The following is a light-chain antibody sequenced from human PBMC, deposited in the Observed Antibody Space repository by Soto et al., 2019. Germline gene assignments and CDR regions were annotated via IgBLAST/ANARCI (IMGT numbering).Light chain of an antibody. CDR3: ASYTNSSTYV. CDR2: DVS. V-gene: IGLV2-14*03. CDR1: SSDVGGFNY. Sequence: QSALTQPASVSGSPGQSIAISCTGTSSDVGGFNYVSWYQQHPGKAPKFMIYDVSSRPSGVSDRFSGSKSGNTASLTISGLQAEDEADYYCASYTNSSTYVFGTGTKLTVL. J-gene: IGLJ1*01.